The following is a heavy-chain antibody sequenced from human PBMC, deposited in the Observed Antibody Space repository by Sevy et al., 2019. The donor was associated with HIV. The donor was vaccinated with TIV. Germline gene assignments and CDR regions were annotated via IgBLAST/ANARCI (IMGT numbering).Heavy chain of an antibody. CDR2: FDPEDGET. V-gene: IGHV1-24*01. Sequence: ASVKVSCKVSGFTLSEVSMHWVRQAPGKGLAWMGTFDPEDGETIYAQKFQGRVTMTEDTSTDTAYMELSSLRSEDTAVFYCTITKDYYDNSGYPFDYWGQGTLVTVSS. CDR1: GFTLSEVS. J-gene: IGHJ4*02. CDR3: TITKDYYDNSGYPFDY. D-gene: IGHD3-22*01.